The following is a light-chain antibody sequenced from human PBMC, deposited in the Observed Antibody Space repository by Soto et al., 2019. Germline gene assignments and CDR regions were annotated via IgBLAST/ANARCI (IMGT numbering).Light chain of an antibody. CDR1: QSITTY. Sequence: QSASVGDRVTITCRASQSITTYLNWYRQKPGEAPKLLIYAASSLQSGVPSRFSGSGSETEFTLSISSLQPEDFATYFCQQIYSAPLTFGGGTKVEIK. CDR3: QQIYSAPLT. CDR2: AAS. J-gene: IGKJ4*01. V-gene: IGKV1-39*01.